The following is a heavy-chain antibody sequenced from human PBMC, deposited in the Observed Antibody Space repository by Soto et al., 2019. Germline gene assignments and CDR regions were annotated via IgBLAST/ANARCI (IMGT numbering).Heavy chain of an antibody. CDR2: ISYDGSNK. CDR1: GFTFSSYA. D-gene: IGHD2-15*01. Sequence: QVQLVESGGGVVQPGRSLRLSCAAFGFTFSSYAMHWVRQAPGKGLEWVVVISYDGSNKYYADSVKGRFTISRDNSKNTLYLQMNSLRAEDTAVYYCASLVVVAATFDYWGQGTLVTVSS. J-gene: IGHJ4*02. CDR3: ASLVVVAATFDY. V-gene: IGHV3-30-3*01.